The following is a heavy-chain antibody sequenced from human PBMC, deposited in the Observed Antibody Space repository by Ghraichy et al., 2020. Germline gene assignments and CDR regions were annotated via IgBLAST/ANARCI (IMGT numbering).Heavy chain of an antibody. V-gene: IGHV4-59*01. CDR1: GGSISSYY. D-gene: IGHD2-2*01. J-gene: IGHJ6*02. CDR2: IYYSGST. Sequence: GSLRLSCTVSGGSISSYYWSWIRQPPGKGLEWIGYIYYSGSTNYNPSLKSRVTISVDTSKNQFSLKLSSVTAADTAVYYCARDRTIVVVPAAAGRSFYYYYGMDVWGQGTTVTVSS. CDR3: ARDRTIVVVPAAAGRSFYYYYGMDV.